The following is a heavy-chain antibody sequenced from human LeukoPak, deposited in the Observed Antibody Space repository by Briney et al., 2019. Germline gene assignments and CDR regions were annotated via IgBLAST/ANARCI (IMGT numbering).Heavy chain of an antibody. CDR2: ISSSGSTI. D-gene: IGHD3-10*01. V-gene: IGHV3-11*01. J-gene: IGHJ6*02. CDR3: ARDRSRYGSGSYPYYYYGMDV. Sequence: GGSLRLSCAASGFTFSDYYMSWIRQAPGKGLEWVSYISSSGSTIYYADSVKGRFTISRDNAKNSLYLQMNSLRAEDTAVYYCARDRSRYGSGSYPYYYYGMDVWGQGTTVTVSS. CDR1: GFTFSDYY.